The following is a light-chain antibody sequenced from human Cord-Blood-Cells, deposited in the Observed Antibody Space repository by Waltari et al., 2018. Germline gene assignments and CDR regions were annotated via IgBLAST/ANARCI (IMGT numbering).Light chain of an antibody. Sequence: EIVLTQSPATLSLSPGERATLPCSASQSVSSYLAWYQQKPGQAPRLLIYDASNRATGIPARFSGSGSGTDFTLTISSLEPEDFAVYYCQQRSTFGGGTKVEIK. V-gene: IGKV3-11*01. J-gene: IGKJ4*01. CDR3: QQRST. CDR2: DAS. CDR1: QSVSSY.